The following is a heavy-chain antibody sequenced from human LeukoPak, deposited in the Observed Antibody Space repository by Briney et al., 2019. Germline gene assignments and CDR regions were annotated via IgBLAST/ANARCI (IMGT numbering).Heavy chain of an antibody. CDR1: AYTFTSYY. CDR3: ARSEASGLDY. Sequence: ASVKVSCKASAYTFTSYYMHWVRQAPGQGLEWMGFINPTGGSTSYAQKFQGRVTMTRDMSTGTVYMELSSLRSEDTAVYYCARSEASGLDYWGQGTLVTVSS. D-gene: IGHD6-13*01. J-gene: IGHJ4*02. CDR2: INPTGGST. V-gene: IGHV1-46*01.